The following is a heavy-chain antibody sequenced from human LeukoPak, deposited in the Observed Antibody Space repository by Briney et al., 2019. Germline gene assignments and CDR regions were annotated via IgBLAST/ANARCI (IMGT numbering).Heavy chain of an antibody. J-gene: IGHJ3*02. CDR2: ISSSGGST. CDR3: AKDERAYQLLVGSAFDI. CDR1: GFTFSSYA. D-gene: IGHD2-2*01. V-gene: IGHV3-23*01. Sequence: GGSLRLSCAASGFTFSSYAMSWVRQAPGKGLEWVSAISSSGGSTYYADSVKGRFTISRDNSKNTLYLQMNSLRAEDTAVYYCAKDERAYQLLVGSAFDIWXXGTXVTVSS.